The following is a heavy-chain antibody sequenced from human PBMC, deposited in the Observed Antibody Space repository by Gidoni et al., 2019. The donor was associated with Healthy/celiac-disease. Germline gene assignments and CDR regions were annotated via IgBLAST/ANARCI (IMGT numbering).Heavy chain of an antibody. J-gene: IGHJ3*02. V-gene: IGHV1-69*06. D-gene: IGHD3-3*01. Sequence: QVQLVQSGAEVKQPGSSVKVSCKASGDTFSSYAISWVRQAPGQGLEWMGGSIPIFGKAKYEQKFQGRVTITADKSTRTAYMELSSLRSEDTAVYYCAGRARTYDFWSGYAFDIWGQGTMVTVSS. CDR3: AGRARTYDFWSGYAFDI. CDR1: GDTFSSYA. CDR2: SIPIFGKA.